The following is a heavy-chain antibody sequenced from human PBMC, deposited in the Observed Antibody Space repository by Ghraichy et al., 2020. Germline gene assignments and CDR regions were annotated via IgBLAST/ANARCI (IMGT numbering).Heavy chain of an antibody. CDR2: ISGSGGNA. V-gene: IGHV3-23*01. J-gene: IGHJ4*02. CDR1: GFTFNSYA. D-gene: IGHD6-19*01. CDR3: AKSLPGVLAGQEQN. Sequence: GGSLRLSCAASGFTFNSYAMTWVRQAPGKGLEWVSSISGSGGNAYYADSVKGRFTISRDKSKNTLYLQMNSLRAEDTAIYYCAKSLPGVLAGQEQNWGQGTLVTVSA.